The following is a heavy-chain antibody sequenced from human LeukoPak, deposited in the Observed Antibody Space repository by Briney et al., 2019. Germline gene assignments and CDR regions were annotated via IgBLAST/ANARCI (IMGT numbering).Heavy chain of an antibody. V-gene: IGHV1-46*01. CDR3: ARDLGYSSGWYYFDY. CDR1: GYTFTSYG. CDR2: INPSGGST. D-gene: IGHD6-19*01. J-gene: IGHJ4*02. Sequence: ASVKVSCKASGYTFTSYGISWVRQAPGQGLEWMGIINPSGGSTSYAQKFQGRVTMTRDTSTSTVYMELSSLRSEDTAVYYCARDLGYSSGWYYFDYWGQGTLVTVSS.